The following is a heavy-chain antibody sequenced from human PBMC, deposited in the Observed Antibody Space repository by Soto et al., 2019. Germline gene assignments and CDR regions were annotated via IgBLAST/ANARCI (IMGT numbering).Heavy chain of an antibody. CDR3: ARRQWLVGGYYYGMDV. J-gene: IGHJ6*02. Sequence: QVQLVQSGAEVKKPGASVKVSCKASGYTFTSYGITWVRQAPGQGLEWMGWTSAYNGNTNYAQKLQGRVTMTTDTSTSTAYMELRSLRSDDTAVYYCARRQWLVGGYYYGMDVWGQGTTVTVSS. V-gene: IGHV1-18*01. CDR1: GYTFTSYG. CDR2: TSAYNGNT. D-gene: IGHD6-19*01.